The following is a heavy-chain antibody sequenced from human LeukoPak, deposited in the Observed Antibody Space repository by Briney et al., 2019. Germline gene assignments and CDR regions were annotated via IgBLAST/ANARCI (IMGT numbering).Heavy chain of an antibody. V-gene: IGHV1-69*13. CDR2: IIPIFGAA. CDR1: GYTFTSYG. J-gene: IGHJ3*01. D-gene: IGHD5-12*01. Sequence: ASVKVSCKASGYTFTSYGISWVRQAPGQGLEWMGGIIPIFGAANYAQKFQGRVTITADESTTTAYMELSRLRSEDTAVYYCARPRGYSYGTDPFDFWGQGTMVTVSS. CDR3: ARPRGYSYGTDPFDF.